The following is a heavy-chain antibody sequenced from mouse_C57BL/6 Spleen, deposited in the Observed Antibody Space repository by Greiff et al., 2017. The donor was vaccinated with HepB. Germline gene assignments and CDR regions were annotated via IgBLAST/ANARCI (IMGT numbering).Heavy chain of an antibody. CDR1: GYAFSSYW. J-gene: IGHJ1*03. CDR3: ARVYSYWYFDV. CDR2: IYPGDGDT. Sequence: VQLQESGAELVKPGASVKISCKASGYAFSSYWMNWVKQRPGKGLEWIGQIYPGDGDTNYNGKFKGKATLTADKSSSTAYMQLSSLTSEDSAVYFCARVYSYWYFDVWGTGTTVTVSS. V-gene: IGHV1-80*01. D-gene: IGHD2-12*01.